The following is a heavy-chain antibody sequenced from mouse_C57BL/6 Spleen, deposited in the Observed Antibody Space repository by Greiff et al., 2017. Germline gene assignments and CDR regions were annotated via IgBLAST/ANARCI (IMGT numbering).Heavy chain of an antibody. V-gene: IGHV3-6*01. D-gene: IGHD1-1*01. Sequence: EVKLVESGPGLVKPSQSLSLTCSVTGYSITSGYYWNWIRQFPGNKLEWMGYISYDGSNNYNPSLKNRISITRDTSKNQFFLKLNSVTTEDTAAYYCASRYYGSSYYAMDYWGQGTSVTVSS. CDR3: ASRYYGSSYYAMDY. J-gene: IGHJ4*01. CDR2: ISYDGSN. CDR1: GYSITSGYY.